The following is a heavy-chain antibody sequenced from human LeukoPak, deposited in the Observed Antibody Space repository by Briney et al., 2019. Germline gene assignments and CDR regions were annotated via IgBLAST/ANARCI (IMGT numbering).Heavy chain of an antibody. CDR1: GGSFSGYY. CDR2: INHSGST. J-gene: IGHJ4*02. CDR3: ARGLIAVAGLFDY. Sequence: PSETLSLTCAVYGGSFSGYYWSWIRQPPGKGLEWIGKINHSGSTNYNPSLKSRVTISVDTSKNQFSLKPSSVTAADTAVYYCARGLIAVAGLFDYWGQETLVTVSS. D-gene: IGHD6-19*01. V-gene: IGHV4-34*01.